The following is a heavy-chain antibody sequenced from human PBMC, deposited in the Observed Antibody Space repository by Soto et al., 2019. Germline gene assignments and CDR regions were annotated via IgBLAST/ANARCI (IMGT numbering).Heavy chain of an antibody. V-gene: IGHV3-30*18. Sequence: QVQLVESGGGVVQPGRSLRLSCAASGFTFSSYGMHWVRQAPGKGLEWVAVISYDGSNKYYADSVKGRFTISRDNSKNTLYLQMNSLRAEDTAVYYCAKDSSVSSGWWGGDYWGQGTLVSVSS. CDR2: ISYDGSNK. D-gene: IGHD6-19*01. J-gene: IGHJ4*02. CDR1: GFTFSSYG. CDR3: AKDSSVSSGWWGGDY.